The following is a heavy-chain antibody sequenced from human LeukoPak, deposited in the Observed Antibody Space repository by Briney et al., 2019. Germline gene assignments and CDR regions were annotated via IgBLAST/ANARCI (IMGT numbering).Heavy chain of an antibody. CDR3: ARVSGYYYSDY. Sequence: ASVKVSCKASGYTFTAYFMHWVRQAPGQGLEWMGRINPNPGGTNYAQQFQGSVTMTRGTSLSTAYTELSRLRSDDTAVYYCARVSGYYYSDYSGQGTLVTVSS. CDR2: INPNPGGT. V-gene: IGHV1-2*06. D-gene: IGHD3-22*01. J-gene: IGHJ4*02. CDR1: GYTFTAYF.